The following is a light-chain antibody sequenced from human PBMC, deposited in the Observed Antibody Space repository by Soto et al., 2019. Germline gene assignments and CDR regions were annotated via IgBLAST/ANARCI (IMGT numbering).Light chain of an antibody. V-gene: IGLV2-14*01. Sequence: QSVLTQPASVSGSPGQSITISCTGTTSDVGDYNYVSWYQQHPGKAPKLIIYDVNNRPSGVTDRFSGSKSGYTASLTISGLQAEDEAAYYCSSYTSISTHVVFGGGTQLTVL. J-gene: IGLJ2*01. CDR3: SSYTSISTHVV. CDR1: TSDVGDYNY. CDR2: DVN.